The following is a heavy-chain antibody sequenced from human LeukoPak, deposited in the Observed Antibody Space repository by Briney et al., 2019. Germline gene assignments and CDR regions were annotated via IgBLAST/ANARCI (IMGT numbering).Heavy chain of an antibody. CDR1: GFSFTSGVG. Sequence: SGPSPVKPPQNLTLSCTFSGFSFTSGVGVGWIRQPPGKALEWLALIYWDDDQRYSPSLKSRLTITKDTSKNQVVLTMTNMDPVDTATYFCAYGTGGFNIFTGFYSPFRYWGQGALVTVSS. CDR2: IYWDDDQ. D-gene: IGHD3-9*01. V-gene: IGHV2-5*02. CDR3: AYGTGGFNIFTGFYSPFRY. J-gene: IGHJ4*02.